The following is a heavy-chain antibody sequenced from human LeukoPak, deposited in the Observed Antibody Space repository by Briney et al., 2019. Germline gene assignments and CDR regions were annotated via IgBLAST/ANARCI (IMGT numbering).Heavy chain of an antibody. Sequence: ASVKVSCKASGYTFTGYYMHWVRQAPGQGLEWMGWINPNSGGTNYAQKLQGRVTMTRDTSISTAYMELSRLRSDDTAVYYCARDHQWLITPDAFDIWGQGTMVTVSS. V-gene: IGHV1-2*02. D-gene: IGHD6-19*01. CDR2: INPNSGGT. J-gene: IGHJ3*02. CDR3: ARDHQWLITPDAFDI. CDR1: GYTFTGYY.